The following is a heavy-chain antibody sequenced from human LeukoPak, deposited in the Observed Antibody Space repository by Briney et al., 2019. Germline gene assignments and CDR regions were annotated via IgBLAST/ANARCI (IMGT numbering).Heavy chain of an antibody. Sequence: WXWIXXXPXKGLEWXGEINHSSTPNYTPSLNSPLTISVATSKTQFSLKVTSVTAADTAVYYCARVESVVTEPRMGFDYWGQGTVVTASS. CDR2: INHSSTP. J-gene: IGHJ4*02. D-gene: IGHD2-21*02. V-gene: IGHV4-34*13. CDR3: ARVESVVTEPRMGFDY.